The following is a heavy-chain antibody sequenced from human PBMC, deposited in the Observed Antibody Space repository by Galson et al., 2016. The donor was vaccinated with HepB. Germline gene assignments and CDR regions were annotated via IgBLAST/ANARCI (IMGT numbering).Heavy chain of an antibody. Sequence: SLRLSCAASGFTFTNYWMSWVRQAPGKGPVWVSRINSDGSSTTYADSVKGRFTISRDNAKNTLYVQMNSLRAEDTALYYCTRVHRQGIAAAGLQIWGQGTLVTVGS. CDR3: TRVHRQGIAAAGLQI. CDR1: GFTFTNYW. CDR2: INSDGSST. D-gene: IGHD6-13*01. V-gene: IGHV3-74*01. J-gene: IGHJ4*02.